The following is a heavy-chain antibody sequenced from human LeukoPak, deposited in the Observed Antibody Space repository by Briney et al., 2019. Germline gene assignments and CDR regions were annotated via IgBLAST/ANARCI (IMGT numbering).Heavy chain of an antibody. J-gene: IGHJ4*02. CDR2: ISSNGGST. D-gene: IGHD3-16*01. CDR3: VKEGDYGYYFDY. Sequence: PGGSLRLSCSASGFTFSSYAMDWVRQVPGKGLEYVSTISSNGGSTYYADSVKGRFTISRDDSKNTLYLRMSSLRAEDTAVYYCVKEGDYGYYFDYWGQGTLVTVSS. V-gene: IGHV3-64D*06. CDR1: GFTFSSYA.